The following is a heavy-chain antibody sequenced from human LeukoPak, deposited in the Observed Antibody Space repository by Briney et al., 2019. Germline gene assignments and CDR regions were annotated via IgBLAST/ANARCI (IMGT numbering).Heavy chain of an antibody. CDR3: ARDVSPMGNPGYFQH. D-gene: IGHD7-27*01. CDR1: GYTFTSYG. Sequence: ASVKVSCKASGYTFTSYGISWVRQAPGQGLEWMGWISAYNGNTNHAQKLQGRVTMTTDTSTSTAYMELRSLRSDDTAVYYCARDVSPMGNPGYFQHWGQGTLVTVSS. V-gene: IGHV1-18*01. J-gene: IGHJ1*01. CDR2: ISAYNGNT.